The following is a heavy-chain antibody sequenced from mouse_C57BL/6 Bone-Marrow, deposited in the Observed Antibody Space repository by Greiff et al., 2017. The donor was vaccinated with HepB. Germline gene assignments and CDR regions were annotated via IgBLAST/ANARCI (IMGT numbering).Heavy chain of an antibody. CDR2: IYPRSGNT. V-gene: IGHV1-81*01. J-gene: IGHJ1*03. CDR3: ARQDYGSSCPYWYCDV. CDR1: GYTFTSYG. D-gene: IGHD1-1*01. Sequence: VQGVESGAELARPGASVKLSCKASGYTFTSYGISWVKQRTGQGLEWIGEIYPRSGNTYYNEKFKGKATLTADKSTSTAYMELRSLTSEDSAVYFGARQDYGSSCPYWYCDVWGTGTTVTVSS.